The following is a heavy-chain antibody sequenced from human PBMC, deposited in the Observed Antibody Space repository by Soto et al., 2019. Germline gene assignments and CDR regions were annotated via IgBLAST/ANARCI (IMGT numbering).Heavy chain of an antibody. Sequence: GASVKVSCKASGGTFSSYAISWVRQAPGQGLEWMGGIIPIFGTANYAQKSQGRVTITADESTSTAYMELSSLRSEDTAVYYCASIVVVTAIPLWGYFQHWGQGTLVTVSS. J-gene: IGHJ1*01. CDR1: GGTFSSYA. D-gene: IGHD2-21*02. V-gene: IGHV1-69*13. CDR2: IIPIFGTA. CDR3: ASIVVVTAIPLWGYFQH.